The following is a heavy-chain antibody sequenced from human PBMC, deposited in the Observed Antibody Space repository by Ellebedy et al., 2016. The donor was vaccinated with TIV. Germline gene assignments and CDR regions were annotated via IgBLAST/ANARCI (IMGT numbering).Heavy chain of an antibody. J-gene: IGHJ6*02. Sequence: MPSETLSLTCAVYGGSFSGYSWSWIRQSPGKGLEWIGEINHSGSTNYNPSLKSRFTISVDTSKNQFSLKLSSVTAADTAVYYCARGRRFFYYYGMDVWGQGTTVTVSS. CDR1: GGSFSGYS. V-gene: IGHV4-34*01. CDR3: ARGRRFFYYYGMDV. CDR2: INHSGST. D-gene: IGHD3-3*01.